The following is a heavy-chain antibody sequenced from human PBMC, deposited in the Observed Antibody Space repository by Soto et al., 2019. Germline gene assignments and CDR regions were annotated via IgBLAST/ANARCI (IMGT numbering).Heavy chain of an antibody. CDR1: GFTFSDYY. CDR3: ARFARAGRPDY. J-gene: IGHJ4*02. Sequence: QVQLVESGGGLVKPGGSLRLSCAASGFTFSDYYMSWIRQAPGKGLEWVSYISSSSSYTNYADSVKGRFTISRDNAKNSLYLQMNRLRAEDTAVYYCARFARAGRPDYWGQGTLVTVSS. V-gene: IGHV3-11*06. CDR2: ISSSSSYT.